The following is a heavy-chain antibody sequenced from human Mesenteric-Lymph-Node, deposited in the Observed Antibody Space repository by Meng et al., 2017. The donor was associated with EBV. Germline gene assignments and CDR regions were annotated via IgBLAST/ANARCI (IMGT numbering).Heavy chain of an antibody. D-gene: IGHD3-22*01. V-gene: IGHV4-55*01. J-gene: IGHJ4*02. CDR3: ARVRERGYDSSGSY. Sequence: RRGSTYCHPSLRSRITMSVDTSKRQIYLKLSSVTAADTAVYYCARVRERGYDSSGSYWGQGTLVTVSS. CDR2: RRGST.